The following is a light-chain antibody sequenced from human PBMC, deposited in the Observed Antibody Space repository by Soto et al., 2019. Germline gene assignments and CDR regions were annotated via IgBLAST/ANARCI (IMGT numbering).Light chain of an antibody. CDR1: HSVSSS. CDR3: QHYNTWPWT. J-gene: IGKJ1*01. Sequence: EVVMTQSPAILSVSPGESATLSCRASHSVSSSLAWYQQKPGQTPRLLIYGASTRATGVPARFSGSGSGTEFTLTIGSLQSEDFAVYYCQHYNTWPWTFGQGTKVDIK. V-gene: IGKV3-15*01. CDR2: GAS.